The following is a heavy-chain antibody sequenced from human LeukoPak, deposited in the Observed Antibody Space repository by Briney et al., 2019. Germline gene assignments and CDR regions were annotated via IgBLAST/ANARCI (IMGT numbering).Heavy chain of an antibody. CDR2: IKSKTDGGTT. D-gene: IGHD3-10*01. Sequence: GRSLRLSCAASGFTVSNAWMRWVRQAQGKGLEWVGRIKSKTDGGTTDYSAPVKGRFTISRDDSKNTLYLQMNSLKTEDTAVYYCTTGITMVRGVIHLIDYWGQGTLVTVSS. CDR1: GFTVSNAW. CDR3: TTGITMVRGVIHLIDY. J-gene: IGHJ4*02. V-gene: IGHV3-15*01.